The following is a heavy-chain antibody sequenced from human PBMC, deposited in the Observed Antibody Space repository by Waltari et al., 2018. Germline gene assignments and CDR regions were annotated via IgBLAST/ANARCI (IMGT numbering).Heavy chain of an antibody. D-gene: IGHD6-19*01. Sequence: VQLVESGGSVVQPGRSLRMSCAAAGFPFRAYCFHWVRQVPGRGLDWVASISYNGNKELYGDSVKGRFTISRDNSKNTVYLQMDGLRGDDTGVYYCAKDGVAVPGFLSKPDYWGRGTLVTVSS. CDR2: ISYNGNKE. CDR3: AKDGVAVPGFLSKPDY. V-gene: IGHV3-30*18. CDR1: GFPFRAYC. J-gene: IGHJ4*02.